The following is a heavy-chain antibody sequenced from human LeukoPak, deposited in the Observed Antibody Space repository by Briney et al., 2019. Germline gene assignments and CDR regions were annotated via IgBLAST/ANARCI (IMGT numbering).Heavy chain of an antibody. CDR3: ARARRGRKEYYFDY. Sequence: ASVKVSCKASGYSFTDYYIHWVRQAPGQGLEWMGWINPHSGGRNLAQKFQGRVTMTRNTPISTAYMELSSPRSEDTAVYYCARARRGRKEYYFDYWGQGTLVTVSS. CDR1: GYSFTDYY. J-gene: IGHJ4*02. V-gene: IGHV1-2*02. D-gene: IGHD2-15*01. CDR2: INPHSGGR.